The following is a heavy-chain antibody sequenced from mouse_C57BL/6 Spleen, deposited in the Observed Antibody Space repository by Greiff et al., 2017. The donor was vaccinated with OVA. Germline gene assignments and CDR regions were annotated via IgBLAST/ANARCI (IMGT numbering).Heavy chain of an antibody. CDR3: ARSENDYGYFDY. V-gene: IGHV1-63*01. CDR1: GYTFTNYW. CDR2: IYPGGGYT. D-gene: IGHD2-4*01. Sequence: VQRVESGAELVRPGTSVKMSCKASGYTFTNYWIGWAKQRPGHGLEWIGDIYPGGGYTNYNEKFKGKATLTADKSSSTAYMQFSSLTSEDSAIYYCARSENDYGYFDYWGQGTTLTVSS. J-gene: IGHJ2*01.